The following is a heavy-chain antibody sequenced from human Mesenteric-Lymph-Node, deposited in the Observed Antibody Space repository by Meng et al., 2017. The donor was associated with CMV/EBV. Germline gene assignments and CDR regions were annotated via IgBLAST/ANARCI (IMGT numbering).Heavy chain of an antibody. CDR2: ISSSSSHK. CDR3: TRDPIHGSGSF. D-gene: IGHD3-10*01. V-gene: IGHV3-21*01. J-gene: IGHJ4*02. CDR1: GFTLSSYS. Sequence: GGSLRLSCAASGFTLSSYSMNWVRQAPGKVLQWVSSISSSSSHKDYADSVKGRFTISRDNAKNSLYPQMNSLRAEDTAVYYCTRDPIHGSGSFWGQGTLVTVSS.